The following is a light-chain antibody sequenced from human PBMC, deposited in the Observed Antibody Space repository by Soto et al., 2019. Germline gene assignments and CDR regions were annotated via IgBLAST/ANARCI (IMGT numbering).Light chain of an antibody. CDR3: CSYAGTYMVV. V-gene: IGLV2-11*01. Sequence: QSALTQPRSVSGSPGQSVTISCTGTSSDVGGYDYVSWYQQHAGKAPKLMIYDVSERPSGVPDRFSGSKSGNTASLTISGLQAEDEADYYCCSYAGTYMVVFGGGTKLTVL. J-gene: IGLJ2*01. CDR2: DVS. CDR1: SSDVGGYDY.